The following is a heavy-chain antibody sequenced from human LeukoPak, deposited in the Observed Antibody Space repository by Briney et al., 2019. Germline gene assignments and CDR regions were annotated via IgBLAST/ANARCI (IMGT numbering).Heavy chain of an antibody. J-gene: IGHJ5*02. V-gene: IGHV3-30*03. CDR1: GFTFSSYG. CDR3: SRRDSFDP. D-gene: IGHD2/OR15-2a*01. Sequence: PGGSLRLSCAASGFTFSSYGMHWVRQAPGKGLEWVAVISYDGSNKYYADSVKGRFTISRDNSKNTLYLQINTLRPEDTAVSLPSRRDSFDPWGQGTLVTVS. CDR2: ISYDGSNK.